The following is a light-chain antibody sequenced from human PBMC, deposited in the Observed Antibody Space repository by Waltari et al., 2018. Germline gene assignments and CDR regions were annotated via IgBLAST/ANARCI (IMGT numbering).Light chain of an antibody. V-gene: IGKV3-15*01. CDR1: QSISNK. CDR3: HQYTDWPAT. J-gene: IGKJ1*01. Sequence: ETVMTQSPATLSVSPGERATLSCRASQSISNKLAWYQQKPGQAPRLLIYGASTRATGFPARFGGSGSGTEFTLTISSLQSEDFAVYYCHQYTDWPATFGQGTKVEVK. CDR2: GAS.